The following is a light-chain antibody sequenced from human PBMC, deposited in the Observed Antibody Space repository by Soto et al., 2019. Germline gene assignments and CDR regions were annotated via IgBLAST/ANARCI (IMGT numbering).Light chain of an antibody. J-gene: IGLJ1*01. CDR1: SSDVGSYNR. CDR2: DVS. V-gene: IGLV2-18*02. CDR3: SSYTSSYTYV. Sequence: QSVLTQPPSVSGSPGQSVAISCTGTSSDVGSYNRVSWYQQPPGTAPKLMIYDVSNRPSGVPDRFSGSKSGNTASLTISGLQAEDEADYYCSSYTSSYTYVFGTGTKVTVL.